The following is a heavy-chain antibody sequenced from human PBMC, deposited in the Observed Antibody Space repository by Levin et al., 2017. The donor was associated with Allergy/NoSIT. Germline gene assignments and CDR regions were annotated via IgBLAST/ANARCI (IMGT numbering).Heavy chain of an antibody. CDR1: GYNFTNYG. J-gene: IGHJ6*03. Sequence: ASVKVSCKASGYNFTNYGISWVRQAPGQRLEWMGWISAYNGNTNYAQKFQGRVTMTIQTSTNTAYMELRSLRSDDTAVYYCARVGIDFWGVYQKSWGYMDVWGQGTTVTVSS. D-gene: IGHD3-3*01. CDR2: ISAYNGNT. CDR3: ARVGIDFWGVYQKSWGYMDV. V-gene: IGHV1-18*01.